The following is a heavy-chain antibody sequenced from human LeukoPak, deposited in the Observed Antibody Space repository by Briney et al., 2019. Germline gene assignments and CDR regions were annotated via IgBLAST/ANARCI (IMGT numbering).Heavy chain of an antibody. D-gene: IGHD4-17*01. CDR1: GYTFTAYY. Sequence: ASVNVSCKASGYTFTAYYIHWVRQAPGQGLEWVGWINPNSGGTNYAQKFQGKVTMTRDTSITTTYMELSSLRYDDTAVYYCARIAYGDYETQDYWGQGTLVTVSS. J-gene: IGHJ4*02. CDR2: INPNSGGT. CDR3: ARIAYGDYETQDY. V-gene: IGHV1-2*02.